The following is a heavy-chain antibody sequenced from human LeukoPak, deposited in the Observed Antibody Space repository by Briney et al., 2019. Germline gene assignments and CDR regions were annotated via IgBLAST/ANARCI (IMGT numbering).Heavy chain of an antibody. D-gene: IGHD2-2*01. V-gene: IGHV1-2*02. CDR1: GYTFIDYY. J-gene: IGHJ4*02. CDR3: ARVKKLMPEFEF. CDR2: INPNSGAT. Sequence: GASVKVSCKSSGYTFIDYYIHWVRQAPGQGLEWMGWINPNSGATKYAQNFQGRVSITRDTSINTTYMDLTNLRSDDKAIFYCARVKKLMPEFEFWGQGTLVTVSS.